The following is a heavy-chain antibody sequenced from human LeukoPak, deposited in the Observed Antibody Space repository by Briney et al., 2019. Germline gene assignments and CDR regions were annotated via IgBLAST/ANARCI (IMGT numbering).Heavy chain of an antibody. Sequence: SSVKVSCKASGGTFSSYAISWVRQAPGQGLEWMGRIIPIFGTANYAQKFQGRVTITTDESTSTAYMELSSLRSEDTAVYYCARMTYYYDSSVMDVWGKGTTVTVSS. CDR1: GGTFSSYA. J-gene: IGHJ6*04. D-gene: IGHD3-22*01. CDR2: IIPIFGTA. CDR3: ARMTYYYDSSVMDV. V-gene: IGHV1-69*05.